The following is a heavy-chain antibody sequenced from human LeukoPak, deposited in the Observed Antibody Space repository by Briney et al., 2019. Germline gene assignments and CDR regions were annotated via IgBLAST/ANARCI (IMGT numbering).Heavy chain of an antibody. CDR3: AKDSSGYSFPNWFDP. D-gene: IGHD3-22*01. CDR2: ISGSGSST. CDR1: GFTFSSYP. Sequence: AGGSLRLSCAASGFTFSSYPMSWVRQAPGKGLEWVSGISGSGSSTYYTDSVKGRFTISRDNSKHTLYLQMNSLRADDTAVYYCAKDSSGYSFPNWFDPWGQGTLVTVSS. V-gene: IGHV3-23*01. J-gene: IGHJ5*01.